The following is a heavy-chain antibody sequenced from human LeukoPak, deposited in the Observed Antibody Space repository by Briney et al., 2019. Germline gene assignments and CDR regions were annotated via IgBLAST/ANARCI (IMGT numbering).Heavy chain of an antibody. CDR1: GYTFTSYG. J-gene: IGHJ4*02. CDR3: ARAVGGYPFD. CDR2: INPNSGGT. D-gene: IGHD3-22*01. Sequence: ASVKVSCKASGYTFTSYGISWVRQAPGQELEWMGWINPNSGGTNYAQKFQGRVTMTRDTSISTAYMELSRLRSDDTAVYYCARAVGGYPFDWGQGTLVTVSS. V-gene: IGHV1-2*02.